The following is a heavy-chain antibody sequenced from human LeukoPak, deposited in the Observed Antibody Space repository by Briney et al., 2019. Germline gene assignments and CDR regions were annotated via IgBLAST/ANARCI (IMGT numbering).Heavy chain of an antibody. V-gene: IGHV3-9*01. CDR1: GFTVSDYY. Sequence: GVSLRLSCAVSGFTVSDYYMSWVRQAPGKGLEWVSGISWNSGSIGYADSVKGRFTISRGNAKNSLYLQMNSLRAEDTALYYCAKDIRYSYGPYYFDYWGQGTLVTVSS. CDR3: AKDIRYSYGPYYFDY. D-gene: IGHD5-18*01. J-gene: IGHJ4*02. CDR2: ISWNSGSI.